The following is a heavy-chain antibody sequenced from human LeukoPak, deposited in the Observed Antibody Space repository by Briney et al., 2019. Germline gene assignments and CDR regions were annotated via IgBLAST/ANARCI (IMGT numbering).Heavy chain of an antibody. D-gene: IGHD3-10*01. CDR1: GYTFTSYG. CDR2: ISAYNGNT. CDR3: ARDQYYYGSGRHYYFDY. V-gene: IGHV1-18*01. J-gene: IGHJ4*02. Sequence: ASVKVSCEASGYTFTSYGISWVRHAPGQGLEWMGWISAYNGNTNYAQKLQGRVTMTTDTSTSTAYMELRSLRSDDTAVYYCARDQYYYGSGRHYYFDYWGQGTLVTVSS.